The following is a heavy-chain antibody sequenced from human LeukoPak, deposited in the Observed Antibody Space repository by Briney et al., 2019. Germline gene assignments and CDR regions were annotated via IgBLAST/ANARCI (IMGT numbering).Heavy chain of an antibody. V-gene: IGHV1-8*03. CDR2: MNPNSGNT. CDR1: GYTFTSYD. J-gene: IGHJ6*03. Sequence: ASVKVSCKASGYTFTSYDINWVRQATGQGLEWMGWMNPNSGNTGYAQKFQGRVTITRNTSISTAYMELSSLRSEDTAVYYCARATVAAAGTSYYYYMDVWGKGTTVTVSS. CDR3: ARATVAAAGTSYYYYMDV. D-gene: IGHD6-13*01.